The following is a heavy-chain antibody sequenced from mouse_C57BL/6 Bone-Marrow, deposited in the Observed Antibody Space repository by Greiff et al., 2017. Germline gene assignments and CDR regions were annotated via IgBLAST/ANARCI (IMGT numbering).Heavy chain of an antibody. V-gene: IGHV2-2*01. CDR3: ARAPSSYYYGSSYVLDY. CDR1: GFSLTSYG. Sequence: VQLQQSGPGLVQPSQSLSITCTVSGFSLTSYGVHWVRQSPGKGLEWLGVIWSGGSTDYNAAFISRLSISKDNSKSQVFFKMNSLQADDTAIYYCARAPSSYYYGSSYVLDYWGQGTTLTVSS. J-gene: IGHJ2*01. D-gene: IGHD1-1*01. CDR2: IWSGGST.